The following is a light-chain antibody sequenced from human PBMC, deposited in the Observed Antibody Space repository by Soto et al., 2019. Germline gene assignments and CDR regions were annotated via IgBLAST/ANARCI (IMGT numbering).Light chain of an antibody. CDR3: QXYGSLSWT. CDR1: QSVSSSY. V-gene: IGKV3-20*01. J-gene: IGKJ1*01. CDR2: GAS. Sequence: EXVMTQSPATLXVSPGEXATLSCRASQSVSSSYLAWYQQKPGQAPRLLIYGASSRATGIPXRFSGSGSGTDFTLTISRLEPEDFAVYYCQXYGSLSWTXGQGTKVDI.